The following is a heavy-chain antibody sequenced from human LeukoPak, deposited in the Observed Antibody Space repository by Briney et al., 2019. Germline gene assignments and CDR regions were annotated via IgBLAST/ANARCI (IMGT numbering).Heavy chain of an antibody. V-gene: IGHV1-46*01. CDR3: ARLYSDSSGYYYFDY. J-gene: IGHJ4*02. CDR2: INPSGGST. D-gene: IGHD3-22*01. CDR1: GYTFTSYY. Sequence: ASVKVSCKASGYTFTSYYMHWLRQAPGQGLEWMGMINPSGGSTSYAQKFQGRVTMTTDTSTGTVYMELSSLGSEDTAVYYCARLYSDSSGYYYFDYWGQGTLVTVSS.